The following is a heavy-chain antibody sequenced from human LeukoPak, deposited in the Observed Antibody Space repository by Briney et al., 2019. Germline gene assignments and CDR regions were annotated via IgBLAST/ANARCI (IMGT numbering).Heavy chain of an antibody. CDR1: GGSISSYY. J-gene: IGHJ5*02. Sequence: PSETLSLTCTASGGSISSYYWSWIRQPAGKGLEWIGRIYASGSTNYNPSLKSRVTMSGDTSKNQYSLKLSSVTAADTAVYYCARSITMVRDGNWFDPWGQGTLVTVSS. D-gene: IGHD3-10*01. V-gene: IGHV4-4*07. CDR2: IYASGST. CDR3: ARSITMVRDGNWFDP.